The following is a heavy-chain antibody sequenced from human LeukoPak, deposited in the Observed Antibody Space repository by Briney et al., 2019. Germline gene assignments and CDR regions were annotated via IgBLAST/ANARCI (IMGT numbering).Heavy chain of an antibody. D-gene: IGHD3-3*01. J-gene: IGHJ4*02. CDR3: ARDSPPSFFYDFWSGYFDN. V-gene: IGHV1-18*01. CDR1: GFTFSSFG. Sequence: ASVKVSCKASGFTFSSFGIGWVRQAPGQGLEWMGWISAYNGNTNYAQKLQGRVTVTTDTSTSTAYMELRSLRSDDTAVYYCARDSPPSFFYDFWSGYFDNWGQGTLVTVSS. CDR2: ISAYNGNT.